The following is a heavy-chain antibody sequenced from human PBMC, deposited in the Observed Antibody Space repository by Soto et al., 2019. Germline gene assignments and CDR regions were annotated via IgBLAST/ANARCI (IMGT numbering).Heavy chain of an antibody. J-gene: IGHJ3*02. V-gene: IGHV1-46*01. CDR2: INPSGGST. Sequence: QVQLVQSGAEVKKPGASVKVSCKASGYTFTSYYMHWVRQAPGQGLEWMGIINPSGGSTSYAQKFQGRVTMTWDTSTSTVYMELSSLRSEDTAVYYCAMILIGAFDIWGQGTMVTVSS. CDR1: GYTFTSYY. CDR3: AMILIGAFDI. D-gene: IGHD3-22*01.